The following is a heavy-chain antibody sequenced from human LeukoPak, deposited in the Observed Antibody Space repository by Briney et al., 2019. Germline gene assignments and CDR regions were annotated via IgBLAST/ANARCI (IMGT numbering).Heavy chain of an antibody. V-gene: IGHV3-48*01. CDR3: ARETGGDFWSGNYNYYYYMDV. Sequence: PGGSLRLSCAASGFTFSSYSMNWVRQAPGKVLEWVSYISSSSSTIYYADSVKGRFTISTDNAKNSLYLQMNSLRAEDTAVYYCARETGGDFWSGNYNYYYYMDVWGKGTTVTVSS. CDR1: GFTFSSYS. CDR2: ISSSSSTI. D-gene: IGHD3-3*01. J-gene: IGHJ6*03.